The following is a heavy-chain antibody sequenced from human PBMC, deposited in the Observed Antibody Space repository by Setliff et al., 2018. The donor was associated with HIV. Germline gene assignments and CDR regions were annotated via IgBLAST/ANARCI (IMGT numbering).Heavy chain of an antibody. V-gene: IGHV4-61*02. CDR1: GGSISSGSHY. CDR3: ASLFHDTSAPWLYYFDY. Sequence: SETLSLTCTVSGGSISSGSHYWSWIRQPAGKGLEWIGLIYTSGRANYNPSLKSRVTISVDRSKNQFSLNLSSVTAADTALYYCASLFHDTSAPWLYYFDYWGQGTLVTVSS. D-gene: IGHD3-22*01. J-gene: IGHJ4*02. CDR2: IYTSGRA.